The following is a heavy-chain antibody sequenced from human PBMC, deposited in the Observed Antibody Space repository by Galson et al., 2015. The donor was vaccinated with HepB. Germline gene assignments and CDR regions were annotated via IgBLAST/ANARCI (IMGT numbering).Heavy chain of an antibody. V-gene: IGHV3-30*04. D-gene: IGHD3-22*01. CDR1: GFTFSSYA. CDR2: ISYDGSNK. CDR3: ASLVITMIVVVITGGDAFDI. J-gene: IGHJ3*02. Sequence: SLRLSCAASGFTFSSYAMHWVRQAPGKGLEWVAVISYDGSNKYYADSVKGRFTISRDNPKNTLYLQMNSLRAEDTAVYYCASLVITMIVVVITGGDAFDIWGQGTMVTVSS.